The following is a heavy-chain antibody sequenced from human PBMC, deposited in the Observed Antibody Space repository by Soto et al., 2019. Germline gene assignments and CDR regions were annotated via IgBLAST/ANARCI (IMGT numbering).Heavy chain of an antibody. CDR2: MLRNGGST. CDR1: GFSLDEYG. CDR3: ARDHRWGYGYGDYVDS. V-gene: IGHV3-20*04. D-gene: IGHD4-17*01. Sequence: EVQLVESGGGVVRPGGSLRLACAVSGFSLDEYGMSWVRQAPGKGLEWVSGMLRNGGSTGYADSVKGRLTISRDDAKNSLYLKMNCLRAEGTAFYYCARDHRWGYGYGDYVDSWGHGTLVTVSS. J-gene: IGHJ5*01.